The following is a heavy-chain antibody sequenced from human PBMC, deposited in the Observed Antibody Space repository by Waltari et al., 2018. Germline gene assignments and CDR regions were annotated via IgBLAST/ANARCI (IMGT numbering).Heavy chain of an antibody. CDR2: IYYSGST. J-gene: IGHJ6*02. D-gene: IGHD6-6*01. V-gene: IGHV4-39*07. Sequence: RSIYYSGSTYYNPSLKSRVTISVDTSKNQFSLKLSSVTAADTAVYYCAREYHRFYSSSSVVYGMDVWGQGTTVTVSS. CDR3: AREYHRFYSSSSVVYGMDV.